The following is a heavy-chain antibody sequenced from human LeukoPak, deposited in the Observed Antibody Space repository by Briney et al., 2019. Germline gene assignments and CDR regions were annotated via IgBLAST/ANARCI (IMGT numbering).Heavy chain of an antibody. CDR2: IYASGST. D-gene: IGHD2-8*01. CDR3: ARDIRSHNGPGGYYYYYMDV. CDR1: GDSMSDSY. J-gene: IGHJ6*03. V-gene: IGHV4-4*07. Sequence: PSETLSLTCTVSGDSMSDSYWSWIRQPAGKGLEWIGRIYASGSTNYNPSLKSRVTLSVDTSSHQFSLTLSSVTAADTAVYHCARDIRSHNGPGGYYYYYMDVWGKGTTVTVSS.